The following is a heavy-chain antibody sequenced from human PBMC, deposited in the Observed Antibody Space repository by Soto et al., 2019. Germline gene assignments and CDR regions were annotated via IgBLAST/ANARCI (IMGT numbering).Heavy chain of an antibody. CDR1: GYTFTSYG. CDR3: ARDLAAADY. J-gene: IGHJ4*02. D-gene: IGHD6-13*01. Sequence: GASVKVSCKASGYTFTSYGISWVRQAPGQGIEWMGWISGYTGNTNYAQKVQGRVTLTMDTSTSTVYMELSSLRFEDTAVYYCARDLAAADYWGQGTLVTVSS. CDR2: ISGYTGNT. V-gene: IGHV1-18*01.